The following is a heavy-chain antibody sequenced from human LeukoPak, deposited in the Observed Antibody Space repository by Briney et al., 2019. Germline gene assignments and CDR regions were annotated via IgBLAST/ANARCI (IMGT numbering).Heavy chain of an antibody. CDR3: ARAEAAPSGFDY. J-gene: IGHJ4*02. Sequence: GSSVKVSCKASGYTFTGYYMHWVRQAPGQGLEWMGWINPNSGGTNYAQKFQGRVTMTRDTSISTAYMELSRLRTDDTAVYYCARAEAAPSGFDYWGQGTLVTVSS. CDR2: INPNSGGT. D-gene: IGHD6-25*01. V-gene: IGHV1-2*02. CDR1: GYTFTGYY.